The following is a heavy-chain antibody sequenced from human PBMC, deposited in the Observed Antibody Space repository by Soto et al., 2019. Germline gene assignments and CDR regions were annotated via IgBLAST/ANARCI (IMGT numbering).Heavy chain of an antibody. D-gene: IGHD7-27*01. CDR3: TQTPPNWGEFDY. CDR2: VSAYNGYT. J-gene: IGHJ4*02. Sequence: ASVKVACKGSGFTFSNYGFNWVLQAPGQGLEWVGWVSAYNGYTKSAQNFQDRLTMTRNPSISTAYMELSSLRSEDTAVYYCTQTPPNWGEFDYWGQGTLVTVSS. CDR1: GFTFSNYG. V-gene: IGHV1-18*01.